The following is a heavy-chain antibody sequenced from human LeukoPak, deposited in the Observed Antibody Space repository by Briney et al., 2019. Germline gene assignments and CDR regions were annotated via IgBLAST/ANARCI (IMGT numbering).Heavy chain of an antibody. CDR1: GFTFSSYE. CDR3: ARDDGPMIVAPDGFDI. V-gene: IGHV3-48*03. Sequence: GGSLRLSCAASGFTFSSYEMNWVRQAPGKGLEWVSYISSSGSTIYYADSVKGRFTISRDNAKNSLYLQMNSLRAEDTAVYYCARDDGPMIVAPDGFDIWGQGTMVTVSS. J-gene: IGHJ3*02. D-gene: IGHD3-22*01. CDR2: ISSSGSTI.